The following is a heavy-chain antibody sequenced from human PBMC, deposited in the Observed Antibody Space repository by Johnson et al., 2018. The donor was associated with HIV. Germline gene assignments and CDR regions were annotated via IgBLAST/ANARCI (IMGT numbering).Heavy chain of an antibody. CDR2: IKEDGNED. J-gene: IGHJ3*02. CDR1: GFTFTNYW. Sequence: VQLVESGGGLVQPGGSLRLSCVASGFTFTNYWMSWVRQAPGKGLEWVANIKEDGNEDYYGDSLKGRFTVFRDNAKNTLYMQMDNLRTDDTAVYYCARDGVYSSPHDAFDIWGQGTMVTVSS. CDR3: ARDGVYSSPHDAFDI. V-gene: IGHV3-7*05. D-gene: IGHD6-13*01.